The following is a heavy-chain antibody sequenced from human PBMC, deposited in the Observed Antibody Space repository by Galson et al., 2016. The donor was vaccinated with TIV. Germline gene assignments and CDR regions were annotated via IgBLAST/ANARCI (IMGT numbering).Heavy chain of an antibody. CDR2: FDPEAGGI. CDR1: RYTLIEIA. Sequence: SVKVSCKVSRYTLIEIAMHWVRQAPGKGLEWMGGFDPEAGGIIYAQKFQGRVTMTEGTSTDTAYMELSNLRSDDTAVYYCATVAWFPGLSLDFWGPGILVTVSS. V-gene: IGHV1-24*01. CDR3: ATVAWFPGLSLDF. J-gene: IGHJ4*02. D-gene: IGHD3-22*01.